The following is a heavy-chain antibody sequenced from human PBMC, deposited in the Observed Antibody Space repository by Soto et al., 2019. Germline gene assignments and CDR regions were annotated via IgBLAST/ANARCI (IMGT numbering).Heavy chain of an antibody. CDR1: GFTFTISA. V-gene: IGHV1-58*01. D-gene: IGHD3-22*01. Sequence: SVKVSCKASGFTFTISAVQGVVQSVLQGREGIGWIVVGSGNTNYAQKFQERVTITRDMSTSTAYMELSSLRSEDTAVYYCAADSPNYYDSSGYYGGAFDIWGQGIMVTVSS. CDR2: IVVGSGNT. CDR3: AADSPNYYDSSGYYGGAFDI. J-gene: IGHJ3*02.